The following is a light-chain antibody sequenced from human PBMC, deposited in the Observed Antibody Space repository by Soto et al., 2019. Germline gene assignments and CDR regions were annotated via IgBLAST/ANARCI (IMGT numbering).Light chain of an antibody. V-gene: IGKV3-11*01. Sequence: EIVLTQSPATLSLSPGERATLSCRASQSVSSDLAWYQQKPGQAPRLLIYDASNRATGIPARFSGSGSGTDFTLTISSLEPEDFAVYYCQQRSNWHMYTFGQGTKVDIK. CDR2: DAS. J-gene: IGKJ2*01. CDR3: QQRSNWHMYT. CDR1: QSVSSD.